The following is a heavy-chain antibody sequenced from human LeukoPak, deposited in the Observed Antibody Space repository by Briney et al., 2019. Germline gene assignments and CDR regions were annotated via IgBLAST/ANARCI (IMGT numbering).Heavy chain of an antibody. V-gene: IGHV4-4*02. CDR3: ASLKPHYYDSGAFDI. CDR1: GGSISSSNW. D-gene: IGHD3-22*01. J-gene: IGHJ3*02. CDR2: IYHSGST. Sequence: SGTLSLTCAVSGGSISSSNWWSWVRQPPGKGLEWIGEIYHSGSTNYNPSLKSRVTISVDKSKNQFSLKLSSVTAADTAVYYCASLKPHYYDSGAFDIWGQGTMVTVSS.